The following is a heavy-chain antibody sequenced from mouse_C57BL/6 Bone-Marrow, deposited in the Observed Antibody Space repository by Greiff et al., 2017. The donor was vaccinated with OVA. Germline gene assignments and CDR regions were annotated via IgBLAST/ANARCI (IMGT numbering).Heavy chain of an antibody. J-gene: IGHJ2*01. CDR1: GYTFTSYW. V-gene: IGHV1-55*01. CDR2: IYPGSGST. CDR3: ARWGWLSQTFDY. Sequence: VQLQQPGAELVKPGASVKMSSKASGYTFTSYWITWVKQRPGQGLEWIGDIYPGSGSTNYNEKFKSKATLTVDTSSSTAYMQLSSLTSEDSAVYYCARWGWLSQTFDYWGQGTTLTVSS. D-gene: IGHD2-3*01.